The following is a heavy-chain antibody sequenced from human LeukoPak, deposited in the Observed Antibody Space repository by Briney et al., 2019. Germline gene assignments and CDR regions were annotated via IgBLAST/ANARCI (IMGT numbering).Heavy chain of an antibody. D-gene: IGHD3-22*01. V-gene: IGHV1-8*03. CDR3: ARGAYYYDSSGYSDDAFDI. CDR2: MNPNSGNT. CDR1: GYTFTSYD. Sequence: ASVKVSCKASGYTFTSYDINWVRQATGQGLEWMGWMNPNSGNTGYAQKFQGRVTITRNTSISTAYMELSSLRSEDTAVYYCARGAYYYDSSGYSDDAFDIWGQGTMVTVSS. J-gene: IGHJ3*02.